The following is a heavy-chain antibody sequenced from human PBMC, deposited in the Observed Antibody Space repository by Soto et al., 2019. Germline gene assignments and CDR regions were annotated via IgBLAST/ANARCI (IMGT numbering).Heavy chain of an antibody. CDR3: ARGSYDSYAGFFGMDV. CDR2: IIPFSGTA. D-gene: IGHD3-10*01. CDR1: GGSFMSQA. V-gene: IGHV1-69*13. J-gene: IGHJ6*02. Sequence: GASVKVSCKASGGSFMSQAISWVRQAPGQGPEWMGGIIPFSGTATYTQRFQGRLTLTADEPTKTSYTELSSLRSEDTAVYYCARGSYDSYAGFFGMDVWRQGTTVTVCS.